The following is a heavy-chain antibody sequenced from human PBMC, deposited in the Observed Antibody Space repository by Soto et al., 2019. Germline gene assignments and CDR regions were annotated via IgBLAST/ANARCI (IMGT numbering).Heavy chain of an antibody. J-gene: IGHJ4*02. CDR3: TSGIITKDY. D-gene: IGHD3-3*01. CDR2: IYYSGST. CDR1: CGSVSSGSYY. Sequence: PSETLSLTCTVSCGSVSSGSYYWSWIRQPPGEGLEWIGYIYYSGSTNYNPSLKSRVTISVDTSKNQFSLKLSSVTAADTAVYYCTSGIITKDYWGQGTLVTVSS. V-gene: IGHV4-61*01.